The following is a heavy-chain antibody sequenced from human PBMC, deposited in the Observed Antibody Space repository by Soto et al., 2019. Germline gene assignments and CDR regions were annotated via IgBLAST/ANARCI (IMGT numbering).Heavy chain of an antibody. CDR1: GGTSSTNA. CDR2: IIPIYASP. CDR3: GVTVIGARSPLAH. D-gene: IGHD2-21*01. J-gene: IGHJ4*02. V-gene: IGHV1-69*06. Sequence: QVQLVQSGAEVKKPGSSVKVSCKPSGGTSSTNAISRVRQAPGQGLEWMGGIIPIYASPNYVQNFQGRGTVTAEKATSTADLELRRLQFADSAIYYCGVTVIGARSPLAHWGRGTLVIVAS.